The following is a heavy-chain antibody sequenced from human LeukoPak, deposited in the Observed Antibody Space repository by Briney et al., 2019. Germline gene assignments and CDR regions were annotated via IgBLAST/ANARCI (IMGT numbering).Heavy chain of an antibody. Sequence: GASVKVSCKASGYTFTGYYMHWVRQAPGQGLEWMGWINPNSGGTNYAQKFQGRVTMTRDTSISTAYMELSSLRSEDTAVYYCARVPKGYSYGEYYFDYWGQGTLVTVSS. V-gene: IGHV1-2*02. J-gene: IGHJ4*02. CDR2: INPNSGGT. CDR1: GYTFTGYY. D-gene: IGHD5-18*01. CDR3: ARVPKGYSYGEYYFDY.